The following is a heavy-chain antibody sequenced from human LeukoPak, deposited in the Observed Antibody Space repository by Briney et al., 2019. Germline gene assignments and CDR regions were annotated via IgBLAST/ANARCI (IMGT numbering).Heavy chain of an antibody. CDR3: ASLKNYYDSSGYLVTDAFDI. J-gene: IGHJ3*02. V-gene: IGHV1-18*01. CDR2: ISAQNGNT. D-gene: IGHD3-22*01. Sequence: ASVKVSCKSSGYMFTSHGIHWLRQAPGQGLEWMGWISAQNGNTNYVQQFLGRVTMTRDTSASTAYMELRSLKSDDTAVYYCASLKNYYDSSGYLVTDAFDIWGQGTMVTVSS. CDR1: GYMFTSHG.